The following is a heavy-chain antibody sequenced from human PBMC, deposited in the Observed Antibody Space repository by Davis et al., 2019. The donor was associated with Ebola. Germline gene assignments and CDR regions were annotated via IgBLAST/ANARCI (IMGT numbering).Heavy chain of an antibody. CDR2: IYYSGTT. V-gene: IGHV4-39*01. D-gene: IGHD4-23*01. CDR1: GGSISSTIYY. Sequence: MPSETLSLTCTVSGGSISSTIYYWDWIRQPPGKGLEWIGSIYYSGTTYYNPSLKSRITISVDTSKNQFSLKLSSVTAADTAVYYCARRPIVVTYYYYGMDVWGKGTTVTVSS. CDR3: ARRPIVVTYYYYGMDV. J-gene: IGHJ6*04.